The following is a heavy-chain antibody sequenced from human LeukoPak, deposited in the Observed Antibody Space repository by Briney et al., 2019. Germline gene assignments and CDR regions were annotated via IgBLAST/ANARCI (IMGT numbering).Heavy chain of an antibody. D-gene: IGHD3-3*01. J-gene: IGHJ4*02. Sequence: PGGSLRLSCAASGFTFSSYAMSWVRQAPGKGLEWVSAISGSGGGTYYADSVKGRFTISRDNSKNTLYLQMNSLRAEDTAVYYCAKDETIFGVGSFDYWGQGTLVTVSS. CDR1: GFTFSSYA. CDR3: AKDETIFGVGSFDY. CDR2: ISGSGGGT. V-gene: IGHV3-23*01.